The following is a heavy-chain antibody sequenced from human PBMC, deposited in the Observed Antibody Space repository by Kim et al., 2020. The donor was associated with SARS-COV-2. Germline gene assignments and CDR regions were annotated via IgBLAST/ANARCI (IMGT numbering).Heavy chain of an antibody. J-gene: IGHJ6*02. CDR3: TRPEYYYDSSGYYSRFYYYGRDV. CDR1: GFTFGDYA. V-gene: IGHV3-49*04. CDR2: IRSKAYGGTT. D-gene: IGHD3-22*01. Sequence: GGSLRLSCTASGFTFGDYAMSWVRQAPGKGLEWVGFIRSKAYGGTTEYAASVKGRFTISRDDSKSIAYLQMNSLKTEDTAVYYCTRPEYYYDSSGYYSRFYYYGRDVWGQGTTVTVSS.